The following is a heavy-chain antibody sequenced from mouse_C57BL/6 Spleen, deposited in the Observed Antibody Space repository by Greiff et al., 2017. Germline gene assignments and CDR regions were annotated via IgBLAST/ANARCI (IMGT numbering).Heavy chain of an antibody. CDR1: GYTFTSYT. J-gene: IGHJ4*01. CDR3: AREGQLRDYAMDY. CDR2: INPSSGYT. D-gene: IGHD3-2*02. Sequence: VQLQQSGAELARPGASVKMSCKASGYTFTSYTMHWVKQRPGQGLEWIGYINPSSGYTKYNQKFKDKATLTADKSSSTAYMQLSSLTSEDSAVYYCAREGQLRDYAMDYWGQGTSVTVSS. V-gene: IGHV1-4*01.